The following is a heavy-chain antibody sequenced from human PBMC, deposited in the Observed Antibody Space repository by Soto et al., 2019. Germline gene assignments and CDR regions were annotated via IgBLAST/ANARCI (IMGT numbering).Heavy chain of an antibody. J-gene: IGHJ4*02. Sequence: QVQLVESGGGVVQPGRSLRLSCAASGFSLSSYAMHWVRQAPGKGLEWVAVIWYDGSNEYYADSVKGRFTTSRDNSNNTLYRQMNSRRAEDTAVYYCARASYASGRYYDYWGQGTLVTVAS. CDR3: ARASYASGRYYDY. CDR2: IWYDGSNE. CDR1: GFSLSSYA. D-gene: IGHD3-10*01. V-gene: IGHV3-33*01.